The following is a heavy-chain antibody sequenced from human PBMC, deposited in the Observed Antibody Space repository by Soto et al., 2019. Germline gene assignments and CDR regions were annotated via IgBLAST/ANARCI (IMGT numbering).Heavy chain of an antibody. Sequence: SETLSLTCAVYGGSFSGYYWSWIRQPPGKGLEWIGEINHSGSTNYNPSLKSRVTISVDTSKNQFSLKLSSVTAADTAVYYCAPMHRGRRAPEYNWFDPWGQGTLVTVSS. CDR2: INHSGST. CDR1: GGSFSGYY. V-gene: IGHV4-34*01. D-gene: IGHD2-2*01. J-gene: IGHJ5*02. CDR3: APMHRGRRAPEYNWFDP.